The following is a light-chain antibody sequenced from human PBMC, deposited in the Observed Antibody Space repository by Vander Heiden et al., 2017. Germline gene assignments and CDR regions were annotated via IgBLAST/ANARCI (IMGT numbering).Light chain of an antibody. J-gene: IGKJ4*01. CDR1: QSVSSY. Sequence: EIEMTQSPATLSVYPGERATLSCRASQSVSSYLAWYQQKPGQAPRLLIYDASNRAPCIPARFSCSGSGTGFTLTISSLEPADFAVYYCQQRTHSLTFGGGTKVEIK. V-gene: IGKV3-11*01. CDR3: QQRTHSLT. CDR2: DAS.